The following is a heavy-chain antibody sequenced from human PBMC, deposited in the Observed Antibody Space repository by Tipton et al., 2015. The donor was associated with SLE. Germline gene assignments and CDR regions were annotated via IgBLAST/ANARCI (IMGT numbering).Heavy chain of an antibody. CDR3: ARGGYSSGWYGDYFVY. CDR2: ISYSGST. J-gene: IGHJ4*02. D-gene: IGHD6-19*01. CDR1: GETISDHY. Sequence: LSLPCTVSGETISDHYWSWIRQPPGKGLEWIGYISYSGSTNYSPSLKSRVTSSLDTSKTQFSLKLRSVTAADTAIYYCARGGYSSGWYGDYFVYCGQGTLVTVSS. V-gene: IGHV4-59*11.